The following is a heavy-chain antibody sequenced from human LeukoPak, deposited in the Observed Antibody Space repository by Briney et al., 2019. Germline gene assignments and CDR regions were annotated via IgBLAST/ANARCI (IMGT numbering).Heavy chain of an antibody. V-gene: IGHV4-39*01. CDR2: VYYSGTT. CDR3: ARQDTITTPGVDY. CDR1: GGSISGSSYY. D-gene: IGHD3-3*01. Sequence: SETLSLICTVSGGSISGSSYYWGWLRQPPGKGLEWIGNVYYSGTTYYSPSLKSRVTISVDTSKNQFSLKLSSVTAADTAVYYCARQDTITTPGVDYWGQGTPVTVSS. J-gene: IGHJ4*02.